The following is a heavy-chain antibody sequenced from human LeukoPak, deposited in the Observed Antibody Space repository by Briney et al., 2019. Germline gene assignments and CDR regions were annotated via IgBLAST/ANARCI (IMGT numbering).Heavy chain of an antibody. D-gene: IGHD3-16*01. Sequence: PSETLSLTCTVSGYSISSGYYWGWIRQPPGKGLEWIGEITHSGSTNHTPSLKSRLSISVDTSKNQFSLNLSSVTAADTAAYYCARQRFEGFGDAFDIWGQGTMVTVSS. V-gene: IGHV4-38-2*02. CDR2: ITHSGST. CDR1: GYSISSGYY. CDR3: ARQRFEGFGDAFDI. J-gene: IGHJ3*02.